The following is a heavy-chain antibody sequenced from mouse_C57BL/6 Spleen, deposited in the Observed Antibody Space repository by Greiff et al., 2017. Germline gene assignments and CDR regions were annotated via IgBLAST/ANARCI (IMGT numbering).Heavy chain of an antibody. J-gene: IGHJ4*01. CDR3: ARGGITTVVAWGYYAMDY. CDR2: INPNYGTT. V-gene: IGHV1-39*01. CDR1: GYSFTDYN. D-gene: IGHD1-1*01. Sequence: VQLQQSGPELVKPGASVKISCKASGYSFTDYNMNWVKQSNGKSLEWIGVINPNYGTTSYNQKFKGKATLTVDQSSSTAYMQLNSLTSEDSAVYYCARGGITTVVAWGYYAMDYWGQGTSVTVSS.